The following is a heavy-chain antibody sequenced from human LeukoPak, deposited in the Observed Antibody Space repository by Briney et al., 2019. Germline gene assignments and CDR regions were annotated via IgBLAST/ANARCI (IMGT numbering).Heavy chain of an antibody. Sequence: SETLSLTCTVSGGSISSYYWSWIRQPPGKGLEWIGYIYYSGSTNYNPSLKSRVTVSVDTSKNQFSLKLSSVTAADTAVYYCATGYYSDYWGQGTLVTVSS. CDR2: IYYSGST. CDR3: ATGYYSDY. J-gene: IGHJ4*02. V-gene: IGHV4-59*01. D-gene: IGHD3-9*01. CDR1: GGSISSYY.